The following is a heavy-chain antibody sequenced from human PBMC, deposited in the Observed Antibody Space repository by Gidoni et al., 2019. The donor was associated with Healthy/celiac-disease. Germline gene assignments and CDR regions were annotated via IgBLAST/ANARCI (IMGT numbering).Heavy chain of an antibody. J-gene: IGHJ4*02. V-gene: IGHV2-26*01. CDR3: ARALPYYYGSGDLFDY. D-gene: IGHD3-10*01. Sequence: QVTLKESGPVLVKPTETLTLTCTVPGFSLSNARMGVSWIRQPTGTALERLAHLIANAEKSYRASLKCRLTISKDTSNSQVVLTMTNMGPVDTATCYCARALPYYYGSGDLFDYWGQGTLVTVSS. CDR1: GFSLSNARMG. CDR2: LIANAEK.